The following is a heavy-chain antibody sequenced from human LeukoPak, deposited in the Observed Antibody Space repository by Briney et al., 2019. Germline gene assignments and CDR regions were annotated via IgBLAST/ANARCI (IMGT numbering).Heavy chain of an antibody. CDR1: GFTFSLYL. J-gene: IGHJ4*02. CDR3: ARVIGGAIDH. Sequence: PGGSLRLSCAASGFTFSLYLMTWVRQAPGKGLDWVANIAPDGSTPNYVDSLEGRFTISRDNPKNSLYLQMHSLRAEDAAVYYCARVIGGAIDHWGQGTLVTVSS. V-gene: IGHV3-7*01. D-gene: IGHD1-26*01. CDR2: IAPDGSTP.